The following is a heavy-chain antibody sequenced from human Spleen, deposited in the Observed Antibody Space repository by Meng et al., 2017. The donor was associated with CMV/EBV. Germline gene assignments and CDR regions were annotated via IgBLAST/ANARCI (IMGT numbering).Heavy chain of an antibody. D-gene: IGHD3-22*01. CDR1: GFPFDIYA. CDR2: ISGSGDST. CDR3: AKRQFYYESSGFWAKGDDAFDV. Sequence: GESLKISRSASGFPFDIYAMGRVRQAPGKGLEWVSAISGSGDSTHYADSVGGRFTNSRDNSKNTLYLQMDGLRAEDTALYYCAKRQFYYESSGFWAKGDDAFDVWGQGTMVTVSS. J-gene: IGHJ3*01. V-gene: IGHV3-23*01.